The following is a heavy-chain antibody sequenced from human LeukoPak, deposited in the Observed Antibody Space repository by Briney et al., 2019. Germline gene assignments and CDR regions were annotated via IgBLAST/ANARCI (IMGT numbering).Heavy chain of an antibody. CDR2: ISFDGSNK. V-gene: IGHV3-30*03. CDR1: GFTFSTYG. J-gene: IGHJ6*03. CDR3: ARGQRAHVEWYYYMDV. D-gene: IGHD1-26*01. Sequence: GGSLRLSCAASGFTFSTYGVHWVRQAPGKGREGVAVISFDGSNKYYADSVKGRFTISRDNSKKTLYLQMNSLRADDTAVYYCARGQRAHVEWYYYMDVWGKGTTVTVS.